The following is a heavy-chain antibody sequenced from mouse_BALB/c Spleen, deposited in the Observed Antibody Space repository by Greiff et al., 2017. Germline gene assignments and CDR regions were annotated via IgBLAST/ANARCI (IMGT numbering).Heavy chain of an antibody. CDR1: GYTFSSYW. V-gene: IGHV1-9*01. CDR3: TPYYYGNPWFAY. CDR2: ILPGSGST. J-gene: IGHJ3*01. D-gene: IGHD2-1*01. Sequence: QVQLQQSGAELMKPGASVKISCKATGYTFSSYWIEWVKQRPGHGLEWIGEILPGSGSTNYNEKFKGKATFTADTSSNTAYMQLSSLTSEDSAVYYCTPYYYGNPWFAYWGQGTLVTVSA.